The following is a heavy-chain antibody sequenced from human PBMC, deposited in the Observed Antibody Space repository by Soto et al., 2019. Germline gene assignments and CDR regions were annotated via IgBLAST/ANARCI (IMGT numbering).Heavy chain of an antibody. Sequence: GGSLRLSCAASGFTFSSYAMSWVRQAPGNGLELVSAISGSGGSTYYADSVKGRFTISRDNSKNTLYRQMNSLRAEDTAVYYCAKSPYSYDSSGYPQTYYFDYWGQGTLVTVSS. CDR3: AKSPYSYDSSGYPQTYYFDY. J-gene: IGHJ4*02. CDR2: ISGSGGST. D-gene: IGHD3-22*01. V-gene: IGHV3-23*01. CDR1: GFTFSSYA.